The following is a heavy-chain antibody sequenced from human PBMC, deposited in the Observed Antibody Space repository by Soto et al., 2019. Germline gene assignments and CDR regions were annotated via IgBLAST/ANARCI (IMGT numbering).Heavy chain of an antibody. CDR3: ARPLSPGGGYDAFDI. CDR2: IYPGDSDT. CDR1: GHSFTSYW. D-gene: IGHD2-15*01. J-gene: IGHJ3*02. Sequence: PGESLKISCKGSGHSFTSYWIGWVRQMPGKGLECMGIIYPGDSDTRYSPSFQGQVTISADKSISTAYLQWSSLKASDTAMYYCARPLSPGGGYDAFDIWGQGTMVTVSS. V-gene: IGHV5-51*01.